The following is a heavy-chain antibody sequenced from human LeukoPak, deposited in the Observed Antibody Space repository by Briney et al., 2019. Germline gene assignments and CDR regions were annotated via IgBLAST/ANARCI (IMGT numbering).Heavy chain of an antibody. J-gene: IGHJ4*02. CDR3: AKGTLGSCSGSTCYPLDY. CDR2: ITGSGGAT. CDR1: GFTFSTYA. Sequence: GGSLRLSCAASGFTFSTYAMNWVRQAPGKGLEWVSIITGSGGATYYPDSVKGRFTISRDNSKNTLYLLMNSVRADDTAVYYCAKGTLGSCSGSTCYPLDYWGLGTLVTVSS. D-gene: IGHD2-15*01. V-gene: IGHV3-23*01.